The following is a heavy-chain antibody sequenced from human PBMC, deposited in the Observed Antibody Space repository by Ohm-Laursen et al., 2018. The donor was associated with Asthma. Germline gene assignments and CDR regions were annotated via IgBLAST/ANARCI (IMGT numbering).Heavy chain of an antibody. J-gene: IGHJ3*02. CDR2: ISTASTFI. CDR1: GYTFSRYS. D-gene: IGHD1-20*01. Sequence: SLRLSCTASGYTFSRYSIHWVRQVPGKGLEWVASISTASTFIYYADSVRGRFTTSRDNAKNSVYLQMNSPRAEDTAVYYCARDTGVTGRAHAFDIWGQGTMVTVSS. V-gene: IGHV3-21*01. CDR3: ARDTGVTGRAHAFDI.